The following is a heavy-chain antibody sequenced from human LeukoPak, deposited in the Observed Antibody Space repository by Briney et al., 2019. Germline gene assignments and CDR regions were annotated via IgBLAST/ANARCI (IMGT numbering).Heavy chain of an antibody. D-gene: IGHD1-26*01. CDR3: ARHWEGVESDAFDI. CDR2: IRKDGSEK. Sequence: GGSLRLSCAASGFTFEIYWMSWVRQAPGKGLEWVANIRKDGSEKNYVGSVKGRFTISRDNAKNSLYLQMNSLSADDTALYYCARHWEGVESDAFDIWGQGTLVTVSS. J-gene: IGHJ3*02. CDR1: GFTFEIYW. V-gene: IGHV3-7*04.